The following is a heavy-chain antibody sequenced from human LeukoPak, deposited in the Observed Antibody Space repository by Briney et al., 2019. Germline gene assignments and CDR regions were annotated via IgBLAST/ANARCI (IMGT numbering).Heavy chain of an antibody. V-gene: IGHV4-34*01. J-gene: IGHJ6*03. Sequence: SEALSLTCAVYGGSFSGYYWSWIRQPPGKGLEWIGEINHSGSTNYNPSLKSRVTISVGTSKNQFSLKLSSVTAADTAVYYCARVVGYSGYYYYYMDVWGKGTTVTVSS. D-gene: IGHD3-10*01. CDR2: INHSGST. CDR1: GGSFSGYY. CDR3: ARVVGYSGYYYYYMDV.